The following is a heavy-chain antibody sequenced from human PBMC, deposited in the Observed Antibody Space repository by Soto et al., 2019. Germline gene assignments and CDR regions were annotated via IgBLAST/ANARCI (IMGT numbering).Heavy chain of an antibody. CDR1: GGSISSSSYY. CDR2: IYYSGST. J-gene: IGHJ2*01. CDR3: ARHGDLGWLVPHQGYFDL. D-gene: IGHD6-19*01. Sequence: QLQLQESGPGLVKPSETLSLTCTVSGGSISSSSYYWGWIRQPPGKGLEWIGSIYYSGSTYYNPSLTGRATIAVDTSKNQFSLKLSSVTAADTAVYYCARHGDLGWLVPHQGYFDLWGRGTLVTVSS. V-gene: IGHV4-39*01.